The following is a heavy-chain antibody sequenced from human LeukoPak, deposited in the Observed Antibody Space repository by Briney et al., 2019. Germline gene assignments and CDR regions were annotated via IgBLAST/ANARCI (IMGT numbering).Heavy chain of an antibody. Sequence: GGSLRLSYAASGFAFSGYGMHWVRQAPGKGLEWVAVIWYDGSNKYYEDSVKGRFTISRDTSTNTLYLQMNSLRVDDTAVYYCARDNYCSSTDCYNFDYWGQGTLVTVSS. CDR1: GFAFSGYG. V-gene: IGHV3-33*01. CDR3: ARDNYCSSTDCYNFDY. CDR2: IWYDGSNK. J-gene: IGHJ4*02. D-gene: IGHD2-2*02.